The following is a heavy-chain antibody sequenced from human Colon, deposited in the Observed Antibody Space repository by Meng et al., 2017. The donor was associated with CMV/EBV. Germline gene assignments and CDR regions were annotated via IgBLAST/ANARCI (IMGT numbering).Heavy chain of an antibody. Sequence: CKGSGYTFNSYGISWVRQVPGQGLEWMGWISAYNGNTNYAQKLQGRVTMTTDTSTSTAYMELRSLRSDDTAVYYCARGNADTAMVSDYWGQGTLVTVSS. D-gene: IGHD5-18*01. V-gene: IGHV1-18*01. J-gene: IGHJ4*02. CDR2: ISAYNGNT. CDR1: GYTFNSYG. CDR3: ARGNADTAMVSDY.